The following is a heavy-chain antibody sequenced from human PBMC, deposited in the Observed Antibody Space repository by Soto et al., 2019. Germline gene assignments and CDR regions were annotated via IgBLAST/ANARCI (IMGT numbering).Heavy chain of an antibody. J-gene: IGHJ6*02. V-gene: IGHV3-33*01. CDR1: GFTFRDHA. CDR3: ARALFPDVDIYAMDV. D-gene: IGHD5-12*01. CDR2: IWNDGSNK. Sequence: LRLSCAASGFTFRDHAMHWVRQAPGKGREWLAIIWNDGSNKFYAGSVQGRFTISRDNSKNTVYLQMNTLSAEDTAVYYCARALFPDVDIYAMDVWGQGTTVTVSS.